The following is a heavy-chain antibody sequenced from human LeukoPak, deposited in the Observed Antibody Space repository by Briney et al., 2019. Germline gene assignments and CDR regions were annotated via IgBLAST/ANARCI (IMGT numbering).Heavy chain of an antibody. Sequence: SETLSLTCTVSGASISSHYWSWVRQPPGKGLEWIGSIYHSGSTYYNPSLKSRVTVSLDTSKNQFSLNLTSVTAADTAVYYCARAPTSSNYHWFDPWGQGTLVTVSS. D-gene: IGHD4-11*01. V-gene: IGHV4-59*08. CDR3: ARAPTSSNYHWFDP. CDR1: GASISSHY. J-gene: IGHJ5*02. CDR2: IYHSGST.